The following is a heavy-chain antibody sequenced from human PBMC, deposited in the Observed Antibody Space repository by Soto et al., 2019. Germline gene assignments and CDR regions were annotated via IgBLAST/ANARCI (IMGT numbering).Heavy chain of an antibody. V-gene: IGHV4-59*08. CDR2: IYYSGST. CDR1: GGSISSYY. CDR3: ARVFSGSYSDY. Sequence: SETLSLTCTVSGGSISSYYWSWIRQPPGKGLEWIGYIYYSGSTNYNPSLKSRVTISVDTSKNQFSLKLSSVTAADTAVYYCARVFSGSYSDYWGQGTLVTVSS. J-gene: IGHJ4*02. D-gene: IGHD1-26*01.